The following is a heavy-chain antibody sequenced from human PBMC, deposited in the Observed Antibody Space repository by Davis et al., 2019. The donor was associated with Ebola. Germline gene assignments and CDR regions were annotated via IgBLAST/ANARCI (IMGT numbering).Heavy chain of an antibody. J-gene: IGHJ4*02. D-gene: IGHD4-11*01. V-gene: IGHV3-7*01. CDR3: ARKGSKHDY. Sequence: GGSLRLSCVASGFTFGNYWMNWVRQAPGKGLEWVTNIRGDGSEQSYVDSVKGRFTISRDNAKNSVYLEMNSLRAEDTAVYYCARKGSKHDYWGQGTLVTVSS. CDR1: GFTFGNYW. CDR2: IRGDGSEQ.